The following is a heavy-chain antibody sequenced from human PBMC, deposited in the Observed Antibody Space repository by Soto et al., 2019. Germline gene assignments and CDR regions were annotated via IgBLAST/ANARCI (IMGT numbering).Heavy chain of an antibody. CDR1: GGSISSSSYY. CDR2: IYYSGST. V-gene: IGHV4-39*01. Sequence: SETLSLTCTVSGGSISSSSYYWGWIRQPPGKGLEWIGSIYYSGSTYYNPSLKSRVTISVDTSKSQFSLKLSSVTAADTAVYYCARLGRGYSGYGKDYWGQGTLVTVSS. CDR3: ARLGRGYSGYGKDY. J-gene: IGHJ4*02. D-gene: IGHD5-12*01.